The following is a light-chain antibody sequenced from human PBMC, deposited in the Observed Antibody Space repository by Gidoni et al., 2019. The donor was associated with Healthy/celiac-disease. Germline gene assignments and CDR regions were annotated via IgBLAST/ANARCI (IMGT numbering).Light chain of an antibody. Sequence: QSVLTQPPSVSAAPGQKVTISCSGSSSNIGNNYVSWYQQLPETAPKLLIYENNKRPSGIPYRFSGSKSGTSATLGITGLQTGDEADYYCGTWDSSLSEGVFGGGTKLTVL. CDR3: GTWDSSLSEGV. J-gene: IGLJ2*01. CDR1: SSNIGNNY. V-gene: IGLV1-51*02. CDR2: ENN.